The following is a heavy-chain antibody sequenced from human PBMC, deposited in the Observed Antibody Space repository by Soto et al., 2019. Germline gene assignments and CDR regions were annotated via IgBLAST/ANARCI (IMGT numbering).Heavy chain of an antibody. CDR1: GFTFSSYA. CDR3: ARDRLSRMSGQLDAFDI. CDR2: ISYDGSNK. D-gene: IGHD1-1*01. V-gene: IGHV3-30-3*01. J-gene: IGHJ3*02. Sequence: QVQLVESGGGVVQPGRSLRLSCAASGFTFSSYAMHWVRQAPGKGLEWVAVISYDGSNKYYADSVKGRFTISRDNSKNTLYLQMNSLRAEDTAVYYCARDRLSRMSGQLDAFDIWGQGTMVTVSS.